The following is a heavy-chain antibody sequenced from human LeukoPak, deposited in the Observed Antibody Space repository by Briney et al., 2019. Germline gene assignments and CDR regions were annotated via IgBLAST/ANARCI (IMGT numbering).Heavy chain of an antibody. CDR2: IKEDGSEK. D-gene: IGHD2-2*01. J-gene: IGHJ4*02. CDR1: GFTFSRYW. V-gene: IGHV3-7*01. CDR3: VSCGTTTCIIRFDH. Sequence: PGGSLSLACAASGFTFSRYWMNWVRQAPGKGLEWVASIKEDGSEKSYVDSVKGRFTISRDNAKNSLYLQMNSLRAEDTAVYYCVSCGTTTCIIRFDHWGQGTLVTVSS.